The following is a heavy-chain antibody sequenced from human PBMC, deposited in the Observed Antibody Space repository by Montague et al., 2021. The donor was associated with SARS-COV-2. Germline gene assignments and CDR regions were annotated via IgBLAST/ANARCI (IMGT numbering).Heavy chain of an antibody. V-gene: IGHV3-30*18. CDR3: AKDSVGNYYYGMDV. J-gene: IGHJ6*02. Sequence: SLRISCAASGFTFSSYAMHWVRQAPGKGLEWVAVISYDGSTKYYADSVKGRFTISRDNSKNTLYLQMSSLRAEDTAVYYCAKDSVGNYYYGMDVWGQGTTVTVSS. CDR1: GFTFSSYA. CDR2: ISYDGSTK. D-gene: IGHD1-26*01.